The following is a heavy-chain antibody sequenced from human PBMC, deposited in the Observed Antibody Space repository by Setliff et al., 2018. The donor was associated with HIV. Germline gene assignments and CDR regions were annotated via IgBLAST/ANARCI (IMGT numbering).Heavy chain of an antibody. CDR3: ANGGASAHWLGP. Sequence: LSLTCTVSGASISSDSWGWIRQSPGKGLGWIGFILNREITNYNPSLQSRVSISMDTSKNQFSLKLPSVTAADTAIYHCANGGASAHWLGPWGQGTLVTVSS. CDR1: GASISSDS. CDR2: ILNREIT. D-gene: IGHD3-16*01. J-gene: IGHJ5*02. V-gene: IGHV4-59*01.